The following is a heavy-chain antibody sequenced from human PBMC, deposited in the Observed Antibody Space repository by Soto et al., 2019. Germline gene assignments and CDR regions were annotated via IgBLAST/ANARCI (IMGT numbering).Heavy chain of an antibody. V-gene: IGHV3-23*01. CDR1: GFTFTNYA. Sequence: EGSLRLSCAASGFTFTNYAMSWVRQAPGKGLEWVSAIRGSGGGTYYADSVKGRFTISRDNSKNTLYLQMNSLSAEDTAVYYCAKAYDYGSGSYYNAFDIWGQGTMVTVSS. J-gene: IGHJ3*02. CDR3: AKAYDYGSGSYYNAFDI. CDR2: IRGSGGGT. D-gene: IGHD3-10*01.